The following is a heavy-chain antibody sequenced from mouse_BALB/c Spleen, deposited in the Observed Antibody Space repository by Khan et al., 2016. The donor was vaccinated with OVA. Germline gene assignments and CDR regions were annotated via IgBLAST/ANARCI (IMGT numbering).Heavy chain of an antibody. J-gene: IGHJ3*01. D-gene: IGHD2-2*01. CDR3: AIIFYGYDWFAY. CDR2: IWTDGNT. Sequence: QVQLKESGPGLVAPSQSLSITCTVSGSSSTSYGVSWARQTPGKGLEWLGVIWTDGNTNYHSSLKSRLTITKDNSKSQVLLKLSRLQTDDTATYYCAIIFYGYDWFAYWGQGTLVTVSA. V-gene: IGHV2-3*01. CDR1: GSSSTSYG.